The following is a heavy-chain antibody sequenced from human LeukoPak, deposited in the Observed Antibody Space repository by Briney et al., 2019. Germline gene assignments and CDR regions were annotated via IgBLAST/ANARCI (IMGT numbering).Heavy chain of an antibody. J-gene: IGHJ3*02. D-gene: IGHD5-24*01. CDR3: ARDMRDGFNAEAFDI. V-gene: IGHV4-59*01. CDR2: IYYSGDT. Sequence: SETLSLTCTVSGGSIGSYFWSFSRKLPGKGLEWSGYIYYSGDTNYNPSLKSRVTISVDTSNNPFSLRLSSVTAADTAVYYCARDMRDGFNAEAFDIWGRGTAVTVSS. CDR1: GGSIGSYF.